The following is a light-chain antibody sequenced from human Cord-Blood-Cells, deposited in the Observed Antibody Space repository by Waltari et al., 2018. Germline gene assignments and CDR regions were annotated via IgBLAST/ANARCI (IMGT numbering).Light chain of an antibody. CDR3: SSYTSSSTPV. CDR1: SSDVGGYNY. J-gene: IGLJ3*02. CDR2: DVS. Sequence: QSALTQPASVSGSPGQTTTISCTGTSSDVGGYNYVSWYQQHPGKAPKLMIYDVSNRPAVVSQRFAGSKSGNTASLTISGLQAEDEADYYCSSYTSSSTPVFGGGTKLTVL. V-gene: IGLV2-14*01.